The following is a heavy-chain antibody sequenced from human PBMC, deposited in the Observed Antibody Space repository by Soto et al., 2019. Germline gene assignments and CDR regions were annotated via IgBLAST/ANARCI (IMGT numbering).Heavy chain of an antibody. Sequence: GGSLRLSCAASGFTVSSNYMSWVRQAPGKGLEWVSVIYSGGSTYCADSVKGRFTISRDNSKNTLYLQMNSLRAEDTAVYYCARDQTMTPSPDAFDIWGQGTMVTVSS. D-gene: IGHD3-22*01. J-gene: IGHJ3*02. CDR2: IYSGGST. CDR3: ARDQTMTPSPDAFDI. CDR1: GFTVSSNY. V-gene: IGHV3-66*01.